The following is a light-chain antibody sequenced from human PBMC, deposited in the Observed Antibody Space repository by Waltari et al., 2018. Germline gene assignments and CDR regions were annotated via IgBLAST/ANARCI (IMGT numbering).Light chain of an antibody. CDR1: NIGSQR. V-gene: IGLV3-21*04. CDR3: QVWDTGSDQVV. CDR2: YDN. J-gene: IGLJ2*01. Sequence: SYVLTQPPSVSVAPGEPANIICGGDNIGSQRVHWYPQKPGQAPVLVIYYDNDRPAGIPARFSGSNSGNTATLTIARVEAGDEADYFCQVWDTGSDQVVFGGGTKLSVL.